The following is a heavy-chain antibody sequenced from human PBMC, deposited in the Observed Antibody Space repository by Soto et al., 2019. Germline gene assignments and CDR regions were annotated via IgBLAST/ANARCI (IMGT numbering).Heavy chain of an antibody. CDR1: GFTFSYYG. D-gene: IGHD3-9*01. V-gene: IGHV3-23*01. Sequence: GGSLRLSCAASGFTFSYYGMSWVRQAPGKGLEWVSAITGSGGNTYYADSVKGRFTISRDNSKNTLYLQMDSLRAEDTAIYYCAGRYNMEVYPDYWGQGTLVTVSS. J-gene: IGHJ4*02. CDR2: ITGSGGNT. CDR3: AGRYNMEVYPDY.